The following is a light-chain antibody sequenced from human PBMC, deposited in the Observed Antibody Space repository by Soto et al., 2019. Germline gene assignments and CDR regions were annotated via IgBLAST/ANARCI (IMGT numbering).Light chain of an antibody. J-gene: IGKJ4*01. Sequence: DIEMTQSPSSVSSSVGDRVTITCRASQGIGYALAWFQQKPGEAPSLLMYTASSLDSRVPSRFSGSRSGTDFTLTISSLQPEDSATYYCQQCNSFPLTFGGGTKLEIK. V-gene: IGKV1-12*01. CDR1: QGIGYA. CDR3: QQCNSFPLT. CDR2: TAS.